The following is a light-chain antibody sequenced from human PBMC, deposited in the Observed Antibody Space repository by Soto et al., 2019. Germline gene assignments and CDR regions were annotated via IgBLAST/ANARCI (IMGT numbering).Light chain of an antibody. CDR2: EVT. CDR1: SRDVGGYNS. V-gene: IGLV2-14*01. CDR3: SSYTSGSALYV. J-gene: IGLJ1*01. Sequence: QSALTQPASVSGSPGQSITISCTGTSRDVGGYNSVSWYQQHPGKAPKLMIYEVTNRPSGVSNRFSGSKSGNTASPTISGLQAEDEADYYCSSYTSGSALYVFGTGTKVTVL.